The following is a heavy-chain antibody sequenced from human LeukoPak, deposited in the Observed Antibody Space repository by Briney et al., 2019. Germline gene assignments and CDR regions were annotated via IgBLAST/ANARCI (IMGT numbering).Heavy chain of an antibody. J-gene: IGHJ6*02. CDR2: IIPIFGTA. CDR3: AREYSTGYYYYGMDV. D-gene: IGHD4-11*01. Sequence: SVKVSCKAAGGTVSSYAISWVRQAPGHGPGWLGGIIPIFGTANYVKRFHSRSTITANESTSTAYMELSGQRSEGTDVYYCAREYSTGYYYYGMDVWGQGATVTVSS. CDR1: GGTVSSYA. V-gene: IGHV1-69*01.